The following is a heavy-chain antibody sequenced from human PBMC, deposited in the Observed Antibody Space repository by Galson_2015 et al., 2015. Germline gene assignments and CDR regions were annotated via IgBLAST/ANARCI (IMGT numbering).Heavy chain of an antibody. J-gene: IGHJ4*02. D-gene: IGHD3-16*01. Sequence: SLRLSCAASGFTVRSDYMSWVRQAPGKGLEWVSLIYSGGSTYYADSVKGRFTISRDNSKHTLYLQMNNLRAEDTAVYYCARVFGAYYFDYWGQGTLVTVSS. CDR3: ARVFGAYYFDY. CDR2: IYSGGST. CDR1: GFTVRSDY. V-gene: IGHV3-53*01.